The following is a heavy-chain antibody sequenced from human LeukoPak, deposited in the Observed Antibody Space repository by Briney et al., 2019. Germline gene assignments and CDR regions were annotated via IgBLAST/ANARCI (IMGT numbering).Heavy chain of an antibody. J-gene: IGHJ6*03. CDR2: IYYSGST. CDR3: ASTPTYDSSGYRLYYYYYMDV. Sequence: SETLSLTCTVSGGSISSSSYYWGWLRQPPGKGLEWIGSIYYSGSTYYNPSLKSRVTISVDTSKNQFSLKLSSVTAADTAVYYCASTPTYDSSGYRLYYYYYMDVSGKGTTVTVSS. CDR1: GGSISSSSYY. V-gene: IGHV4-39*01. D-gene: IGHD3-22*01.